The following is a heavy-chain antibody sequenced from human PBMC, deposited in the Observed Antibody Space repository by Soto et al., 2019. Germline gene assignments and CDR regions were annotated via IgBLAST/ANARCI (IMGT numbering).Heavy chain of an antibody. CDR2: ISAYNGNT. D-gene: IGHD6-6*01. CDR3: ASQQYSSSSEWFDP. V-gene: IGHV1-18*01. J-gene: IGHJ5*02. CDR1: GYTLTRDG. Sequence: ASLKVSWKTSGYTLTRDGISWWRKATGQGLEWMGWISAYNGNTNYAQKLQGRVTMTTDTSTSTAYMELRSLRSDDTAVYYCASQQYSSSSEWFDPWGQGTLVTVSS.